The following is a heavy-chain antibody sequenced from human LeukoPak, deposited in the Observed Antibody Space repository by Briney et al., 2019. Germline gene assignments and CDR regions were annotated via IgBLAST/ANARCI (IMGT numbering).Heavy chain of an antibody. CDR2: IKQDGSEK. Sequence: GRSLRLSCAASGFTFSNHAMHWVRQAPGKGLEWVANIKQDGSEKYYVDSVKGRFTISRDNAKNSLYLQMNSLRAEDTAVYYCARDPDDFWSGYYDYWGQGTLVTVSS. CDR1: GFTFSNHA. D-gene: IGHD3-3*01. V-gene: IGHV3-7*01. CDR3: ARDPDDFWSGYYDY. J-gene: IGHJ4*02.